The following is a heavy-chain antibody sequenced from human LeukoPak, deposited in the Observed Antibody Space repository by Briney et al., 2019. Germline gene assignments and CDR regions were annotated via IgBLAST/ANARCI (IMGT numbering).Heavy chain of an antibody. J-gene: IGHJ6*03. CDR1: GYTFTSYG. Sequence: SVKVSCKASGYTFTSYGISWVRQAPGQGLEWMGGIIPIFGTANYAQKFQGRVTITADESTSTAYMELSSLRSEDTAVYYCARGGYDIQYYYYYYMDVWGKGTTVTISS. V-gene: IGHV1-69*13. CDR2: IIPIFGTA. D-gene: IGHD3-9*01. CDR3: ARGGYDIQYYYYYYMDV.